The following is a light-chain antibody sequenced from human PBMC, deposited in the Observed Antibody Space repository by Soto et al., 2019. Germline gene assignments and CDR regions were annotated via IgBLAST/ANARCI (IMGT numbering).Light chain of an antibody. CDR1: QSIGSN. Sequence: EVLMTQSQGTLSVSPGERVTVSCRASQSIGSNLAWYQHKPGRPPRLLIYGASSRATDIPDRFSGGGSGTDFTLTIIRLEPEDFAVYYCQQYGSSPWTFGQGTKVDIK. CDR3: QQYGSSPWT. V-gene: IGKV3-20*01. J-gene: IGKJ1*01. CDR2: GAS.